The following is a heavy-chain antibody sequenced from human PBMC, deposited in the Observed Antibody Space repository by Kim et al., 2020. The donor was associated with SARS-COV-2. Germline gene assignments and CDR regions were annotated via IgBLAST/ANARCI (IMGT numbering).Heavy chain of an antibody. V-gene: IGHV3-30-3*01. CDR2: ISYDGSNK. CDR1: GFTFSSYA. Sequence: GGSLRLSCAASGFTFSSYAMHWVRQAPGKGLEWVAVISYDGSNKYYADSVKGRFTISRDNSKNTLYLQMNSLRAEDTAVYYCAYSPAVVPAAIFGADDAFDIWGQGTMVSVSS. J-gene: IGHJ3*02. CDR3: AYSPAVVPAAIFGADDAFDI. D-gene: IGHD2-2*01.